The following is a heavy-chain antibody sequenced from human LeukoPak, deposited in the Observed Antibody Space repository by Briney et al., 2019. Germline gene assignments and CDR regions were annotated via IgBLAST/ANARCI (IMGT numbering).Heavy chain of an antibody. CDR3: ATLYDSNFFDY. CDR1: GFTFSNYA. CDR2: TSPGGGAT. D-gene: IGHD3-22*01. Sequence: GGSLRLSCAASGFTFSNYAMSWVRQAPGKGLEWVSATSPGGGATYYADAVKGRFTISRDYSKNTLYLRMNSLRADDTALYYCATLYDSNFFDYWGQGTLVTVSS. V-gene: IGHV3-23*01. J-gene: IGHJ4*02.